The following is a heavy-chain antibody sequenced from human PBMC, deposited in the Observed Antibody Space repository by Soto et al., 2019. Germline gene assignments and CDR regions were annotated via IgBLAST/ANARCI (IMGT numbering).Heavy chain of an antibody. J-gene: IGHJ4*02. V-gene: IGHV1-69*06. CDR3: AIDGGYCSSTSCTGDY. CDR1: GGTLSSMV. Sequence: QVQLVQSGAEVKKPGSPLKFSCKASGGTLSSMVISWVGLPLGQGLRWMGGIIPIFGTANYAQKFQGIVTITADKSTSTAYMELSSLRSEDTAVYYCAIDGGYCSSTSCTGDYWGQGTLVTVSS. CDR2: IIPIFGTA. D-gene: IGHD2-2*01.